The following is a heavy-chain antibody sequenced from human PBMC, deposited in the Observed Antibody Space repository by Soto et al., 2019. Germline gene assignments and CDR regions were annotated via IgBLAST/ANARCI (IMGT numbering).Heavy chain of an antibody. J-gene: IGHJ6*02. Sequence: PSETLSLTCTVSGGSISSYYWSCIRQPPGKGLEWIGEINHSGSTNYNPSLKSRVTISVDTSKNQFSLKLSSVTAADTAVYYCARAKGYYYYGMDVWGQGTTVTVSS. CDR1: GGSISSYY. V-gene: IGHV4-34*01. CDR2: INHSGST. CDR3: ARAKGYYYYGMDV.